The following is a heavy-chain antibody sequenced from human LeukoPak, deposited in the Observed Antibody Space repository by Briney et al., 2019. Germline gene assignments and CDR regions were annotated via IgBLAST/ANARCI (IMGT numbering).Heavy chain of an antibody. CDR1: GGSISSGGYY. CDR3: ARGGPRYSRSYQLDSGAFDI. CDR2: IYYSGST. J-gene: IGHJ3*02. D-gene: IGHD1-26*01. V-gene: IGHV4-31*03. Sequence: SETLSLTCTVSGGSISSGGYYWSWIRQHPGKGLEWIGYIYYSGSTYYNPSLKSRVTISVDTSKNQFSLKLSSVTAADTAVHYCARGGPRYSRSYQLDSGAFDIWGQGTMVTVSS.